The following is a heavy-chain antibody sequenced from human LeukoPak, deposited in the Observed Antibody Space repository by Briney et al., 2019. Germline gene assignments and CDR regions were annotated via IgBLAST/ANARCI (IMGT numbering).Heavy chain of an antibody. CDR1: GFTFSSYW. CDR2: IKEDGSEK. J-gene: IGHJ6*02. CDR3: ARIMVRGVVYYYYGMDV. V-gene: IGHV3-7*04. Sequence: GGSLRLSCAASGFTFSSYWMSWVRQAPGKGLEWVAKIKEDGSEKYYADSVKGRFTISRDNAKNSLYLQMNSLRAEDTAVYYCARIMVRGVVYYYYGMDVWGQGTTVTVSS. D-gene: IGHD3-10*01.